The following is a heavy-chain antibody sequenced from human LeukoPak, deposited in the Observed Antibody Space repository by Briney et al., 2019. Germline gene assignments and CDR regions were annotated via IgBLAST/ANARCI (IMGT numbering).Heavy chain of an antibody. CDR3: ARATTFWSGYYNWFDP. Sequence: ASVKVSCKASGYTFTSYDINWVPQATGQGLEWMGWMNPNSGNTGYAQKFQGRVTITRNTSISTAYMELSSLRSEDTAVYYCARATTFWSGYYNWFDPWGQGTLVTVSS. CDR1: GYTFTSYD. V-gene: IGHV1-8*03. J-gene: IGHJ5*02. D-gene: IGHD3-3*01. CDR2: MNPNSGNT.